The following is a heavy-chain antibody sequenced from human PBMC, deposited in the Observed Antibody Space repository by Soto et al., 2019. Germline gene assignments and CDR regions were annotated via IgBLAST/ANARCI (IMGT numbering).Heavy chain of an antibody. D-gene: IGHD1-1*01. CDR2: LYDVDGT. J-gene: IGHJ3*01. CDR1: GFTVSGKRY. CDR3: ASWHEREHAYDV. Sequence: PGGSLRLSCAAFGFTVSGKRYVAWVRQAPGKGLEWISALYDVDGTFYADSVKGRFTTSSDSSKTTVYLQMNGLRPDDTAVYYCASWHEREHAYDVWGRGTTVT. V-gene: IGHV3-53*01.